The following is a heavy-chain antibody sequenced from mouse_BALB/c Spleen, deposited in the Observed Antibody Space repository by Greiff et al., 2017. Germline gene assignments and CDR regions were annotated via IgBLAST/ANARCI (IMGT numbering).Heavy chain of an antibody. CDR2: ISSGGST. CDR1: GFNFSSYA. V-gene: IGHV5-6-5*01. CDR3: AREGVYLYYAMDY. Sequence: EVNVVESGGGLVKPGGSLKLSCAASGFNFSSYAMPWVRQTPEKRLEWVASISSGGSTYYPDSVKGRFTISRDNARNILYLQMSSLRSEDTAMYYCAREGVYLYYAMDYWGQGTSVTVSS. J-gene: IGHJ4*01. D-gene: IGHD5-5*01.